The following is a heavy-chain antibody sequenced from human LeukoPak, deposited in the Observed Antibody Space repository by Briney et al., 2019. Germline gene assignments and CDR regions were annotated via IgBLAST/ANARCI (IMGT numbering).Heavy chain of an antibody. D-gene: IGHD3-9*01. Sequence: ASVKVSCKASGYTFTNYGISWVRQAPGQGLEWMGWISAYNGNTNYAQKIQGRVTMTTDTSTSTAYMELRSLRSEDTAVYYCARGGYDILTGFEDYWGQETLVTVSS. CDR2: ISAYNGNT. CDR3: ARGGYDILTGFEDY. CDR1: GYTFTNYG. J-gene: IGHJ4*02. V-gene: IGHV1-18*01.